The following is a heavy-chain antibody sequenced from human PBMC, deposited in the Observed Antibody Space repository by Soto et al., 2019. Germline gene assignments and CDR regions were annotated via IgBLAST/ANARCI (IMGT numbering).Heavy chain of an antibody. CDR3: ARNGYSGSYLTIKRYFDY. CDR1: GGTFSSYA. CDR2: IIPIFGTA. D-gene: IGHD1-26*01. J-gene: IGHJ4*02. V-gene: IGHV1-69*13. Sequence: SVKVSCKASGGTFSSYAISWVRQAPGQGLEWMGGIIPIFGTANYAQKFQGRVTITAVESTSTAYMELSSLRSEDTAVYYCARNGYSGSYLTIKRYFDYWGQGTLVTVSS.